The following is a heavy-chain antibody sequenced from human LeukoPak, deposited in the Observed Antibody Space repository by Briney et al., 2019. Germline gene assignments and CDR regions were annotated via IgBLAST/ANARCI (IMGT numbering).Heavy chain of an antibody. Sequence: ASVKVSCKASGYTFTGYYMHWVRQAPGQGLEWMGWINPNSGGTNYAQKFQGRVTMTRDTSISTAYMELSRLRSDDTAVYYCARERTVFWSGSDYYGMDVWGQGTTVTVSS. CDR3: ARERTVFWSGSDYYGMDV. CDR1: GYTFTGYY. J-gene: IGHJ6*02. CDR2: INPNSGGT. D-gene: IGHD3-3*01. V-gene: IGHV1-2*02.